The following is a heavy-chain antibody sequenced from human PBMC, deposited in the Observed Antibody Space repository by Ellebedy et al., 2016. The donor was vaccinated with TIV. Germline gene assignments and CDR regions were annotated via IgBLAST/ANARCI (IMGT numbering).Heavy chain of an antibody. CDR1: GFTVSSNY. CDR2: IKQDGSEK. CDR3: ARDRLGWREPPNY. D-gene: IGHD7-27*01. J-gene: IGHJ4*02. V-gene: IGHV3-7*03. Sequence: GESLKISCAASGFTVSSNYMSWVRQAPGKGLEWVADIKQDGSEKYYGDSVKGRFTISRDNTKNSLYLEMNSLRDEDTAVYYCARDRLGWREPPNYWGQGTLVTVSS.